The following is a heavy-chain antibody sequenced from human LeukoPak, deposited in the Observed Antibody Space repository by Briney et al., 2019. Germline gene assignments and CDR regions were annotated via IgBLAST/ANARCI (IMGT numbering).Heavy chain of an antibody. V-gene: IGHV3-23*01. CDR2: ISGSGFST. CDR1: GFTFSSSA. Sequence: PGGSLRLSCAASGFTFSSSAMSWVRQAPGKGLEWASSISGSGFSTYYADSVEGRFTISRDNSKNTLYLQMNGLRAEDTAVYYCARYYGSGTYFDYWGQGTLVTVSS. D-gene: IGHD3-10*01. CDR3: ARYYGSGTYFDY. J-gene: IGHJ4*02.